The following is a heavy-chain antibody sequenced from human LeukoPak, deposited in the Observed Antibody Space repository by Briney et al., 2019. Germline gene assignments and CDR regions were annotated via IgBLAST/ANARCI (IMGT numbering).Heavy chain of an antibody. CDR3: ARLLGPLDYVWGSSRSD. V-gene: IGHV4-59*05. CDR2: IYYSGST. J-gene: IGHJ4*02. CDR1: GGSISSYY. D-gene: IGHD3-16*02. Sequence: PSETLSLTCTVSGGSISSYYWSWIRQPPGKGLEWIGSIYYSGSTYYNPSLKSRVTTSVDTSKNQFSLKLSSVTAADTAVYYCARLLGPLDYVWGSSRSDWGQGTLVTVSS.